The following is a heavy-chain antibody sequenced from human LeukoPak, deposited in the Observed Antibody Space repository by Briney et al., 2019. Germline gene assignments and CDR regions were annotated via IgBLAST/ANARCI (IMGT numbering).Heavy chain of an antibody. J-gene: IGHJ4*02. V-gene: IGHV3-33*01. D-gene: IGHD5-12*01. CDR2: IWFDGSNK. Sequence: SGGSLRLSCAASGFTFSSYGMHWVRQAPGKGREWVAVIWFDGSNKYYADSVKGRFTISRDNSKNTLYLQMNRLRAEDTAVYFCARGGYTGYDYGDYWGQGTLVTVSS. CDR1: GFTFSSYG. CDR3: ARGGYTGYDYGDY.